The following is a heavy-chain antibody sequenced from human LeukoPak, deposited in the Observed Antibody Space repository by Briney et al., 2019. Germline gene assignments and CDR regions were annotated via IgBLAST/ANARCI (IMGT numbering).Heavy chain of an antibody. CDR1: GFTFSSFW. V-gene: IGHV3-7*01. CDR2: IKQDGSEK. CDR3: SSAKDTDAFDI. D-gene: IGHD2-15*01. J-gene: IGHJ3*02. Sequence: GGSLRLSCAASGFTFSSFWMSWVRQAPGNGLEWVANIKQDGSEKYYVDSVKGRFTISRDNAKNSLYLQMNSLRAEDTAVYYCSSAKDTDAFDIWGQETMVTVSS.